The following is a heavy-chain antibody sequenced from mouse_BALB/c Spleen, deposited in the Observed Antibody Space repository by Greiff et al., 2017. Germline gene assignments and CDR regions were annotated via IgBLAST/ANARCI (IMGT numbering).Heavy chain of an antibody. CDR1: GFTFSSYT. CDR2: ISSGGSYT. J-gene: IGHJ2*01. CDR3: TRGLDY. V-gene: IGHV5-6-4*01. Sequence: EVMLVESGGGLVKPGGSLKLSCAASGFTFSSYTMSWVRQTPEKRLEWVATISSGGSYTYYPDSVKGRFTISRDNAKNTLYLQMSSLKSEDTAMYYCTRGLDYWGQGTTLTVSS.